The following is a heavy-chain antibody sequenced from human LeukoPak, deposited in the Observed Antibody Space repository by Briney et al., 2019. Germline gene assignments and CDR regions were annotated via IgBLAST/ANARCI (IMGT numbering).Heavy chain of an antibody. CDR1: GYIFTSYF. D-gene: IGHD2/OR15-2a*01. V-gene: IGHV1-46*01. J-gene: IGHJ3*02. CDR3: ARDISYFSDAFDI. Sequence: GASVKVSCKASGYIFTSYFMHWVRQAPGQGLEWMGLINPSGGSTRYAQKFQGRVTMTRDMSTSTVYMELSSLRSEDTAVYYCARDISYFSDAFDIWGQGTMVTVSS. CDR2: INPSGGST.